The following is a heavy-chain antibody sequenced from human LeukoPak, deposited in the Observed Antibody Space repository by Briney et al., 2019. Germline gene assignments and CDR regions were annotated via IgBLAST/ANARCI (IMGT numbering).Heavy chain of an antibody. CDR1: GYTFTGYY. CDR2: INPNSGGT. Sequence: GASVKVSCKASGYTFTGYYMHWVRQAPGQGLEWMGWINPNSGGTNYAQKFQGRVTMTRDTSISTAFMELSRLRSDDTAVYYCARDKGFLEPEYYFDYWGQGTLVTVSS. V-gene: IGHV1-2*02. CDR3: ARDKGFLEPEYYFDY. D-gene: IGHD3-3*01. J-gene: IGHJ4*02.